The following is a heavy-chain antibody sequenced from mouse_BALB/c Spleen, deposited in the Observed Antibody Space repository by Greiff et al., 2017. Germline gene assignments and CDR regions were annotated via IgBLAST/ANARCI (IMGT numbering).Heavy chain of an antibody. V-gene: IGHV3-6*02. Sequence: DVQLQESGPGLVKPSQSLSLTCSVTGYSITRGYYWNWIRQFPGNKLEWMGYISYDGSNNYNPSLKNRISITRDTSKNQFFLKLNSVTTEDTATYYCARYDYDKVDYWGQGTTLTVSS. J-gene: IGHJ2*01. CDR1: GYSITRGYY. D-gene: IGHD2-4*01. CDR3: ARYDYDKVDY. CDR2: ISYDGSN.